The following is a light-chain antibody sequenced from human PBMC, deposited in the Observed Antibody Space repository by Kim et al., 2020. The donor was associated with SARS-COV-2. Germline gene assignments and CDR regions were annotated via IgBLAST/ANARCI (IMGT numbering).Light chain of an antibody. CDR2: DAS. J-gene: IGKJ4*01. CDR3: QQRSNWLT. V-gene: IGKV3-11*01. CDR1: QSVSSY. Sequence: SLSPGERATLPCRASQSVSSYLAWYQQKPGQAPRLLIYDASNRATGIPARFSGSGSGTDFTLTISSLEPEDFAVYYGQQRSNWLTFGGGTKVDIK.